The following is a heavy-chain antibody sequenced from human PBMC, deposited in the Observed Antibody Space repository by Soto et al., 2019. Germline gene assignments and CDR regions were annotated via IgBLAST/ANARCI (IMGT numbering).Heavy chain of an antibody. V-gene: IGHV1-18*01. Sequence: QVQLVQSGAEVKKPGASVKVSCKASGYTFTSYGISWVRQAPGQGLEWMGWISGHNGNKKSAQKPQGRVSMTTDTSTSTAYMELGSLRSDDPAVYSCARDLGQQLFDYWGQGTLVTVSS. D-gene: IGHD6-13*01. CDR3: ARDLGQQLFDY. J-gene: IGHJ4*02. CDR2: ISGHNGNK. CDR1: GYTFTSYG.